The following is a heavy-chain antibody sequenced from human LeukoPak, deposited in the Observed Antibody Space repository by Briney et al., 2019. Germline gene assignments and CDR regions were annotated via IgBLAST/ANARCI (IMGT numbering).Heavy chain of an antibody. Sequence: SETLSLTCAVYGGSFSGYYWSWIRQPPGKGLEWIGEINHSGSTNYNPSLKSRVTISVDTSKNQFSLKLSSVTAADTAVYYCARGCWGFLTCNFFSGMDVWDQGTTVTVSS. V-gene: IGHV4-34*01. CDR2: INHSGST. D-gene: IGHD3-3*01. J-gene: IGHJ6*02. CDR1: GGSFSGYY. CDR3: ARGCWGFLTCNFFSGMDV.